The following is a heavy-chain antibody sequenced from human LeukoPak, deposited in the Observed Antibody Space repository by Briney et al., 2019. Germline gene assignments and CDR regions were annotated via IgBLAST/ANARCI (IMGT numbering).Heavy chain of an antibody. CDR2: ISYDGSNK. Sequence: PGRSLRLSCAASGFTFSSYAMHWVRQAPGKGLEWVAVISYDGSNKYYADSVKGRFTISRDNSKNTLYLQMNSLRVDDTALYHCAKSYDTSTSPDHWGQGILVSVSS. D-gene: IGHD3-3*01. CDR3: AKSYDTSTSPDH. CDR1: GFTFSSYA. J-gene: IGHJ5*02. V-gene: IGHV3-30-3*02.